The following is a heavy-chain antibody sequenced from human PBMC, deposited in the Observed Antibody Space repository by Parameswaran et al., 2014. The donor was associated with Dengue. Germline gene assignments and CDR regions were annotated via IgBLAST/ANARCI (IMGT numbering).Heavy chain of an antibody. CDR3: ARDKVARGYYMDV. CDR2: ISGTGIRI. D-gene: IGHD2-15*01. J-gene: IGHJ6*03. Sequence: RWIRQPPGKGPEWVSYISGTGIRIFYAESVRGRFTISRDNAKNSLYLQMNSLRADDTAVYFCARDKVARGYYMDVWGKGTTVTVSS. V-gene: IGHV3-11*01.